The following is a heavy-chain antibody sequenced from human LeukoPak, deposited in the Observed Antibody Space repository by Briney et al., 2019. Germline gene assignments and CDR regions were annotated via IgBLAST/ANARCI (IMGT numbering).Heavy chain of an antibody. V-gene: IGHV3-7*01. Sequence: GSLRLSCAASGFSLSGYWMTWVRQAPGKGLEWVANIKDDGSRKHDVDSARGRFTISRDNAKNSLYLDMNSLRAEDTAVYYCARECIDGYYESSGYDLWGQGTLVTVSS. CDR1: GFSLSGYW. D-gene: IGHD3-22*01. CDR2: IKDDGSRK. CDR3: ARECIDGYYESSGYDL. J-gene: IGHJ4*02.